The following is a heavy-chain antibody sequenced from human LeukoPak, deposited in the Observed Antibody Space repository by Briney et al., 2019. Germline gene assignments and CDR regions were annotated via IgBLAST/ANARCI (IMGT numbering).Heavy chain of an antibody. V-gene: IGHV3-23*01. Sequence: PGGSLRLSCAASGFTFSSYALRWVRQAPGKGLEWVSAISSTGGTTYYADSVKGRFTISRDNSKNTLYLQMNSLRAEDTAVYYCAVKGGTPGRFDFWGQGTLVTVSS. D-gene: IGHD1-26*01. CDR2: ISSTGGTT. CDR1: GFTFSSYA. CDR3: AVKGGTPGRFDF. J-gene: IGHJ4*02.